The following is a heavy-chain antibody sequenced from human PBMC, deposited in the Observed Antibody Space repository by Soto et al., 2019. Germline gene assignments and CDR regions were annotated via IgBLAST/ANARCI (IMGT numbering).Heavy chain of an antibody. CDR3: ARDFTDSSGPTLGMGV. CDR2: IYYSGNS. D-gene: IGHD6-19*01. Sequence: ETLSLTCTVSGGSISSSNYYWGWIRQPPGKGLEWIGSIYYSGNSYYNPSLKSRVTISVDTSKDQFSLKLSSVTAADTAVYYCARDFTDSSGPTLGMGVWGQGTTVTVSS. J-gene: IGHJ6*02. V-gene: IGHV4-39*07. CDR1: GGSISSSNYY.